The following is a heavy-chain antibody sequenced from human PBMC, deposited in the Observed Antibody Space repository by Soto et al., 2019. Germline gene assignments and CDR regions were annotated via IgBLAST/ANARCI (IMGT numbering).Heavy chain of an antibody. CDR2: INTYNGNT. CDR3: ARGSSPVDFDY. J-gene: IGHJ4*02. V-gene: IGHV1-18*01. D-gene: IGHD6-13*01. Sequence: ASGKVSCKASGYTFTNYGINWVRQAPGQGLEWMGWINTYNGNTNFAQRLQGRVTMTTEASTSTAYMELRSLRSDDTAVYYCARGSSPVDFDYWGQGTLVTVSS. CDR1: GYTFTNYG.